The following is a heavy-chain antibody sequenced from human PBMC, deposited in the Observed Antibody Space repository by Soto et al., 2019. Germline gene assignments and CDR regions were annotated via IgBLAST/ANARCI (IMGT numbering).Heavy chain of an antibody. CDR3: ARRKTGAFDY. D-gene: IGHD1-1*01. V-gene: IGHV5-51*01. CDR2: IYPGDSDT. Sequence: PGETLQICCKDSGYSFTRYWIGWVRQIPGKGLEWMGIIYPGDSDTRYSPSFQGQVTISADKSISTAYLQWSSLKASDTAMYYCARRKTGAFDYWGQGNLVTGSS. CDR1: GYSFTRYW. J-gene: IGHJ4*02.